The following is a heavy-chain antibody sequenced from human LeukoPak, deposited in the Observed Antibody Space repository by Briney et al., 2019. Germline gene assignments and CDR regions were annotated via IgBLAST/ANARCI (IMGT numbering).Heavy chain of an antibody. J-gene: IGHJ4*02. Sequence: KPGGSLRVSCAASGFTLRNYSMNWVRQAPGKGLEWVSSISTSSTYIYYADSVKGRFTISRDNAKNSLYLQMNSLRAEDTAVYYCARDPPFIIGTTFFDYWGQGTLVTVSS. CDR1: GFTLRNYS. CDR2: ISTSSTYI. D-gene: IGHD1-20*01. V-gene: IGHV3-21*01. CDR3: ARDPPFIIGTTFFDY.